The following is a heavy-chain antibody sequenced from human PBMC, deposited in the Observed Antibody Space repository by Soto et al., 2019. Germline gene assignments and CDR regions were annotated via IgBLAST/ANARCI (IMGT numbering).Heavy chain of an antibody. CDR2: LFSNDEK. V-gene: IGHV2-26*01. D-gene: IGHD6-13*01. CDR3: AHTYSSSWYHYFDY. J-gene: IGHJ4*02. CDR1: GFSLSNARMG. Sequence: QVTLKESGPVLVNPTETLTLTCTVSGFSLSNARMGVSWIRQPPGKALEWLAHLFSNDEKSYSTSLKSRLTISKDTSKSQVVLTMTNMDPVDTATYYCAHTYSSSWYHYFDYWGQGTLVTVSS.